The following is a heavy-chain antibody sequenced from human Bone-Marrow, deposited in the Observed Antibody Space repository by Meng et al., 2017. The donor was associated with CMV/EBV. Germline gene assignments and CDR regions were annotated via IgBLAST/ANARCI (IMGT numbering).Heavy chain of an antibody. Sequence: GGSLRLSCAASGFTFSSYSMNWVRQAPGKGLEWVSSISSSSSYIYYADSVKGRFTISRDNAKNSLYLQMNSLRAEDTAVYYCARPYDFWSGYLNGMDVWGQGTTVTVSS. D-gene: IGHD3-3*01. J-gene: IGHJ6*02. CDR2: ISSSSSYI. CDR3: ARPYDFWSGYLNGMDV. V-gene: IGHV3-21*01. CDR1: GFTFSSYS.